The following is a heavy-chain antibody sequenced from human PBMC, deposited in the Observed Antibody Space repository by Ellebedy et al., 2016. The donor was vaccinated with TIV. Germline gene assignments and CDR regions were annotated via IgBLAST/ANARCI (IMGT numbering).Heavy chain of an antibody. CDR1: GGSISSGGYS. D-gene: IGHD2-8*01. J-gene: IGHJ3*02. V-gene: IGHV4-30-2*01. CDR2: IYHSGST. Sequence: SETLSLTCAVSGGSISSGGYSWSWIRQPPGKGREWIGYIYHSGSTYYNASLKSRVTISVDRSKHQFSLKLSAVTAADTAVYYCARDGVRGMRTDAFDIWGQGTMVSVSS. CDR3: ARDGVRGMRTDAFDI.